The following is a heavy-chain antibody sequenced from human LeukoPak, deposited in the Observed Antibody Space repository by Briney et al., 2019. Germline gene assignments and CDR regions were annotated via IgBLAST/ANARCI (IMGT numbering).Heavy chain of an antibody. CDR3: ARGPYYGSGSYS. CDR2: IYSGGST. CDR1: GFTVSSNY. D-gene: IGHD3-10*01. V-gene: IGHV3-53*01. J-gene: IGHJ4*02. Sequence: GGSLRLSCAASGFTVSSNYMSWVRQAPGKGLEWVSVIYSGGSTYYANSVKGRFTISRDNSKNTLYLQMNSLRAEDTAVYYCARGPYYGSGSYSWGQGTLVTVSS.